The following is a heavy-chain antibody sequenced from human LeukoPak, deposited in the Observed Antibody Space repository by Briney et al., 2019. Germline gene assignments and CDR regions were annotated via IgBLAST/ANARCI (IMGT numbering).Heavy chain of an antibody. D-gene: IGHD6-19*01. CDR3: AKDMGIAVALDY. J-gene: IGHJ4*02. Sequence: GGSLRLSCAASGVTVSSTYISWVRQAPGKGLEWVSAISGSGGSTYYADSVKGRFTISRDNSKNTLYLQMNSLRAEDTAVYYCAKDMGIAVALDYWGQGTLVTVSS. CDR1: GVTVSSTY. V-gene: IGHV3-23*01. CDR2: ISGSGGST.